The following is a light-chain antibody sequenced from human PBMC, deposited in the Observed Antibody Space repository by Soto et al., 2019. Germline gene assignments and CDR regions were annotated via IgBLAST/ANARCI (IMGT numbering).Light chain of an antibody. Sequence: ILMTQSPATLSVSPGERGTLSCRASKNIRSKLAWYQQRPGQAPRLLILGASVRATGVPDSFSGSGSGTDFTLTINSLQYEDSAVYYCQNYNYWPPATFGGGTKVDIK. J-gene: IGKJ4*01. CDR3: QNYNYWPPAT. CDR2: GAS. CDR1: KNIRSK. V-gene: IGKV3-15*01.